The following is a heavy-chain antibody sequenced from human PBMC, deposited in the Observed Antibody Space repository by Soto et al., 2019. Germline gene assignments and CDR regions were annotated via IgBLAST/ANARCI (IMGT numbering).Heavy chain of an antibody. CDR1: GYTFTSYG. CDR3: ARDNHDPTRYSGTYCGWFDP. J-gene: IGHJ5*02. CDR2: ISPYNGNT. V-gene: IGHV1-18*01. Sequence: QVQLVQSGAEVKKPGASVKVSCKASGYTFTSYGVSWVRQAPGQGLEWMGWISPYNGNTEYAQKLQGRVTMTTDTSTSTAYMELRSLRAAATAVYYCARDNHDPTRYSGTYCGWFDPWGQGTLVTVSS. D-gene: IGHD1-26*01.